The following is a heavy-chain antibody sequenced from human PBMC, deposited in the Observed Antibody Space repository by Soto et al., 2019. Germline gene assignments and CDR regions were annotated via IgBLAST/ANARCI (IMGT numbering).Heavy chain of an antibody. Sequence: SQTLSLTCAISGDSVSSNSAAWNWIRQSPSRDLEWLGRTYYRSKWYNDYAVSVKSRITINPDTSKNQFSLQLNSVTPEDTAVYYCARGFGIAVAGISYFDYWGQGTLVTVSS. CDR2: TYYRSKWYN. D-gene: IGHD6-19*01. V-gene: IGHV6-1*01. J-gene: IGHJ4*02. CDR3: ARGFGIAVAGISYFDY. CDR1: GDSVSSNSAA.